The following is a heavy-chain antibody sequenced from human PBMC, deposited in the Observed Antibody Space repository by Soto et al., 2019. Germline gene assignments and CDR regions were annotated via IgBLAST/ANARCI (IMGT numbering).Heavy chain of an antibody. Sequence: QVQLVQSGGEVKKPGASVTVSCKASGYTFTSYGISWVRQAPGQGLEWMGWISTYNGNTNYAQKVQGRATMTTDTSPGTAYRERRSLRSDDTAVYYCARASGGYGLSECFQHWGQGTLVTVSS. J-gene: IGHJ1*01. CDR3: ARASGGYGLSECFQH. CDR1: GYTFTSYG. D-gene: IGHD5-12*01. V-gene: IGHV1-18*01. CDR2: ISTYNGNT.